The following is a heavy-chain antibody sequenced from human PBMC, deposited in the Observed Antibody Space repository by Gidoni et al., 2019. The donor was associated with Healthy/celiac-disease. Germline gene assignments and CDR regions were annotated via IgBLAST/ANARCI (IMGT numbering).Heavy chain of an antibody. V-gene: IGHV3-30-3*01. J-gene: IGHJ5*02. Sequence: QVQLVESGGGVVQPGRSLSLSCAASGFTFSSNTIHWVRQAPGKGLEWVAVISSDGTNKYYADSVKGRFTISRDNSKNTLYLQMNNLRAEDTAVYYCARKSDYYDNSGYQRGWFDPWGQGTLVTVSS. CDR3: ARKSDYYDNSGYQRGWFDP. CDR2: ISSDGTNK. CDR1: GFTFSSNT. D-gene: IGHD3-22*01.